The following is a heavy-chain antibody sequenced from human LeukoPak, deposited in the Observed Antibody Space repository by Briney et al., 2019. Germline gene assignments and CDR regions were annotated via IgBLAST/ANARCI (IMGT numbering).Heavy chain of an antibody. V-gene: IGHV1-18*01. J-gene: IGHJ4*02. D-gene: IGHD2-15*01. CDR1: GYTFTSYG. CDR3: ARDGGRYCSGGSCYPDY. Sequence: ASVKVSCKASGYTFTSYGISWVRQAPGQGFEWVGWINAYNGNTNYAQKLQGRVTMTTDTSTSTAYMELRSLRSDDTAVYYCARDGGRYCSGGSCYPDYWGQGTLVTVSS. CDR2: INAYNGNT.